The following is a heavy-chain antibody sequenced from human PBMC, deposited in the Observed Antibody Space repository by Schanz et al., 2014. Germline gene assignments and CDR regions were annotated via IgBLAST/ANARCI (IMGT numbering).Heavy chain of an antibody. CDR3: ARIGGSVFDY. CDR1: GFTFSPYW. Sequence: EVQLVESGGGVVRPGGSLRLSCAASGFTFSPYWMHWVRQAPGKGLEWVSLISDSGDTAYYADSVKGRFTISRDNFKGALYLQMSSLRAEDTAVYYCARIGGSVFDYWAQGTLVTVSS. CDR2: ISDSGDTA. D-gene: IGHD3-10*01. J-gene: IGHJ4*02. V-gene: IGHV3-23*04.